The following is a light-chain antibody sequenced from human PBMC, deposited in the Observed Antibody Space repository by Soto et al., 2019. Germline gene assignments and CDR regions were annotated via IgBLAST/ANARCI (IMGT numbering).Light chain of an antibody. Sequence: QSALTQRASVSGSPGQSITISCTGTSSDVGGYKYVYWYQQHPGKAPKLMIYEVNNRPSGVSNRFSGSKSGNTASLIISGLQAEDEADYYCSSYTTSGAGVFGGGTKVTVL. CDR3: SSYTTSGAGV. CDR2: EVN. V-gene: IGLV2-14*01. CDR1: SSDVGGYKY. J-gene: IGLJ3*02.